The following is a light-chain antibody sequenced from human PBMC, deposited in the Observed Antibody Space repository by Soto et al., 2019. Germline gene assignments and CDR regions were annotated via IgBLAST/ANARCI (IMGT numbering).Light chain of an antibody. CDR3: QQHSDWVT. J-gene: IGKJ4*01. CDR1: QSVSTY. V-gene: IGKV3-11*01. CDR2: DAS. Sequence: EIAFKQSPATVSLSPGERDTLSCGASQSVSTYLAWYQQKPGQAPRLLIYDASNRATGIPARFSGSGSGTDFTLTISYIEPEDFAFYYCQQHSDWVTFGGGTKVEI.